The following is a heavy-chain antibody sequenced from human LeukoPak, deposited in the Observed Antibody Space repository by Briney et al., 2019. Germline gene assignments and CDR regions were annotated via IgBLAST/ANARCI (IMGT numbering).Heavy chain of an antibody. V-gene: IGHV1-18*01. Sequence: ASVKVSCKASGCTFASYGISWVRQAPGQGLEWMGWISAHNGNTNYAQNLQGRVTMTTDTSTRTAYMELRSLRSDDTALYYCARGYTATGNWYFDLWGRGTLVSVSS. J-gene: IGHJ2*01. CDR1: GCTFASYG. CDR2: ISAHNGNT. CDR3: ARGYTATGNWYFDL. D-gene: IGHD4-17*01.